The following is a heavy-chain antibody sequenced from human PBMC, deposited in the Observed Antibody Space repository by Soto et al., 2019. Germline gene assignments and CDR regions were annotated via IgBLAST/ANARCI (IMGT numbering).Heavy chain of an antibody. CDR1: GDSISSSNW. V-gene: IGHV4-4*02. D-gene: IGHD6-13*01. CDR3: AAASSWRLHY. J-gene: IGHJ4*02. CDR2: MHHDGSA. Sequence: QVQLQESGPGLVKPSGTLSLTCAVSGDSISSSNWWSWVRQPPGKGLGWIGAMHHDGSANYNPCLRSRVTVSVDKSKYQFSLKLNSVTAADPAVYYCAAASSWRLHYCGQGALVTVSS.